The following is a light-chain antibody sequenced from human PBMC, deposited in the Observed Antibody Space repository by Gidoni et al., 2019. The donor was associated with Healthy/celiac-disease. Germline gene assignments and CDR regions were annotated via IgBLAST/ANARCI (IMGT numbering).Light chain of an antibody. V-gene: IGLV1-47*01. CDR2: RKK. CDR3: AAWDDSLSGWV. CDR1: SSNIGSNY. J-gene: IGLJ3*02. Sequence: QSVLTQPPSASGTPGQRVTLSCSGSSSNIGSNYVYWYQQLPGTAPKLLIDRKKQRPSGVPDRFSGSKSGNSAALASSGRRSEDEADYYCAAWDDSLSGWVFGGGTKLTVL.